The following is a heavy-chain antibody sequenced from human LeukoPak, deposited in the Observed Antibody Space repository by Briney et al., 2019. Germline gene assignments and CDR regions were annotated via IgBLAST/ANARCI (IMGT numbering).Heavy chain of an antibody. V-gene: IGHV1-3*01. CDR3: ARRGPYIHGHLPAIDY. CDR2: INAAYGNT. D-gene: IGHD3-10*01. CDR1: GYIFTKYV. J-gene: IGHJ4*02. Sequence: GASVKVSCKPSGYIFTKYVMEWVRQAPGQRLEWMGWINAAYGNTKYSQKFRGRVTVTRDTSASTAYLELTALRSEDTGVYFCARRGPYIHGHLPAIDYWGQGTLVTVSS.